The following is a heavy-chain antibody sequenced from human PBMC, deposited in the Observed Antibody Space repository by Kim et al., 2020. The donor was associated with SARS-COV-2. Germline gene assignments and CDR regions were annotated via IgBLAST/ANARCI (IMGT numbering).Heavy chain of an antibody. CDR1: GFTFSSYG. Sequence: GGSLRLSCAASGFTFSSYGMHWVRQAPGKGLEWVALISYDGSNKYYADSVKGRFTISRDNSKNTLYLQMNSLRAEDTAVYYCAKGRLNYDILTGFIDYWGQGTLVTVSS. J-gene: IGHJ4*02. CDR2: ISYDGSNK. CDR3: AKGRLNYDILTGFIDY. D-gene: IGHD3-9*01. V-gene: IGHV3-30*18.